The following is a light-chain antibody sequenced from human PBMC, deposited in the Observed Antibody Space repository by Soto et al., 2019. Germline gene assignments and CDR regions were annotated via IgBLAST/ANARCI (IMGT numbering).Light chain of an antibody. CDR2: LGS. Sequence: DIVMTQSPLSLPVTPGEPASISCRPSDNLLNSNGYNYLDWYVQKPGQSPQLLIYLGSSRASGVPDRFSGSGSGTDFTLKISRVEAEDVGVYYCMQALQTPLTFGGGTMVEIK. CDR3: MQALQTPLT. V-gene: IGKV2-28*01. J-gene: IGKJ4*01. CDR1: DNLLNSNGYNY.